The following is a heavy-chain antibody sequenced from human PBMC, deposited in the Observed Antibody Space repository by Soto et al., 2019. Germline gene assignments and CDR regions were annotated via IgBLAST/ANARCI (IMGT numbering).Heavy chain of an antibody. CDR1: GGSISSYD. V-gene: IGHV4-59*08. D-gene: IGHD6-19*01. CDR2: IYYSGST. CDR3: ARARHSSGWYSPPTGYYYMDV. Sequence: SETLSLTCTVSGGSISSYDWSWIRQPPGKGLEWIGYIYYSGSTNYNPSLKSRVTISVDTSKNQFSLKLSSVTAADTAVYYCARARHSSGWYSPPTGYYYMDVWGKGTTVTVSS. J-gene: IGHJ6*03.